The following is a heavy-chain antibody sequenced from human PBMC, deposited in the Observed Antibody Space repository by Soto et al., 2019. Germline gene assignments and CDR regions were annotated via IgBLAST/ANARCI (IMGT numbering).Heavy chain of an antibody. CDR3: ARDRPYGDPNWFDT. D-gene: IGHD4-17*01. CDR2: MSYDGART. Sequence: QVQLVESGGGVVQPGGSLRLSCATSGCTFTSFTMHWVRQAPGKGLEWIAVMSYDGARTDYADAMKGRFTISRDTSKNTLYLQMNNLSPDDTAMYYCARDRPYGDPNWFDTGGQGPLVTVSS. J-gene: IGHJ5*02. V-gene: IGHV3-30-3*01. CDR1: GCTFTSFT.